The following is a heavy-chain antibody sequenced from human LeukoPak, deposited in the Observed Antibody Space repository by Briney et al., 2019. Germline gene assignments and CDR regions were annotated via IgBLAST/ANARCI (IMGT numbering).Heavy chain of an antibody. Sequence: SVKVSFKASGFTFTSSAMQWVRQARGQRLEWIGWIVVGSGNTNYAQKFQERVTITRDMSTSTAYMELSSLRSEDTAVYYCAATGITGTDPLDYWGQGTLVTVSS. CDR3: AATGITGTDPLDY. V-gene: IGHV1-58*02. J-gene: IGHJ4*02. CDR1: GFTFTSSA. CDR2: IVVGSGNT. D-gene: IGHD1-7*01.